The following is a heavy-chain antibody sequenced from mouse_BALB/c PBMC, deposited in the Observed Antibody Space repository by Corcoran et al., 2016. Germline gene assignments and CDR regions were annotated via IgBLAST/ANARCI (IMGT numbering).Heavy chain of an antibody. D-gene: IGHD2-13*01. CDR1: GFTLTTSGRG. CDR3: ARRTSYGDSFAY. Sequence: QVTLKESGPGILKPSQTLSLTCSFSGFTLTTSGRGIGWIRQPSGKDLEWLAHIWWDDDKYYNPSLESQLTISKDTSRNQVFLKITNVDTADTATYYSARRTSYGDSFAYWGQGTLVTVSA. J-gene: IGHJ3*01. V-gene: IGHV8-8*01. CDR2: IWWDDDK.